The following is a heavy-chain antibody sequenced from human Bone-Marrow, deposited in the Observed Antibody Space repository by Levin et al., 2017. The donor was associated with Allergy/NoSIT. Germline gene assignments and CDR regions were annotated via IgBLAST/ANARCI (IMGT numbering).Heavy chain of an antibody. Sequence: GSLRLSCVASGFTFSNYWMHWVRQSPEKGMVWVSQINTAGSSTNYPGSVKGRFTISRDNAKNTVYLQMNSLRADDTGVYYCVRDEAKGPTGPTGIDYWGQGTLVTVAS. J-gene: IGHJ4*02. CDR1: GFTFSNYW. D-gene: IGHD1-14*01. CDR3: VRDEAKGPTGPTGIDY. CDR2: INTAGSST. V-gene: IGHV3-74*01.